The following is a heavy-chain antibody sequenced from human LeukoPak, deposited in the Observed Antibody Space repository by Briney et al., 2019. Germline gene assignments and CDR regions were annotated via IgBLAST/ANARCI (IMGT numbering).Heavy chain of an antibody. V-gene: IGHV4-59*01. CDR3: ARGVATINFDY. Sequence: SETLSLTCTVSGGSISSYYWSWIRQPPGKGLEWIEYIYYSGSTNYNPSLKSRVTISVDTSKNQFSLKLSSVTAADTAVYYCARGVATINFDYWGQGTLVTVSS. CDR1: GGSISSYY. D-gene: IGHD5-24*01. J-gene: IGHJ4*02. CDR2: IYYSGST.